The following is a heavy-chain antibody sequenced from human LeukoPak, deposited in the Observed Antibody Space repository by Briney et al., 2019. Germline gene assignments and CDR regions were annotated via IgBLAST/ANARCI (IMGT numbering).Heavy chain of an antibody. CDR3: ARDWGLRLGLDY. D-gene: IGHD3-16*01. Sequence: GGSLRLSCAASGFTFSSSWMSWVRQAPGKGLEWVANIKQDGSEKYYVDSVKGRFTISRDNAKNSLYLQMNSLRAEDTAVYYCARDWGLRLGLDYWGPGTLVSVSS. V-gene: IGHV3-7*01. CDR2: IKQDGSEK. J-gene: IGHJ4*02. CDR1: GFTFSSSW.